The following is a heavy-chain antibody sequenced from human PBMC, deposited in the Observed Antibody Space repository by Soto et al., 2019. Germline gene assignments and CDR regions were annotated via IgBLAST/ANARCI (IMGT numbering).Heavy chain of an antibody. J-gene: IGHJ5*02. CDR1: GYTFTGYY. Sequence: ASVKVSCKASGYTFTGYYMHWVRQAPGQGLEWMGWINPNSGGTNYAQKFQGRVTMTRDTSISTAYMELSRLRSDDTAVYYCARCQGPIQWLGPPRINWFDPWGQGTLVTSPQ. V-gene: IGHV1-2*02. CDR3: ARCQGPIQWLGPPRINWFDP. D-gene: IGHD6-19*01. CDR2: INPNSGGT.